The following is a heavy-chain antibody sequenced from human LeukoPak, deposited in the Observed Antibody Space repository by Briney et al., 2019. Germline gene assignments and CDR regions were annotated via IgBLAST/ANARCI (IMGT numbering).Heavy chain of an antibody. J-gene: IGHJ4*02. CDR3: ARDPGGYSYDFDY. D-gene: IGHD5-18*01. CDR1: GYTFTGYY. CDR2: INPNSGGT. V-gene: IGHV1-2*02. Sequence: ASVKVSCRASGYTFTGYYMHWVRQAPGQGLEWMGWINPNSGGTNYAQKFQGRVTMTRDTSISTAYMELSRLRSDDTAVYYCARDPGGYSYDFDYWGRGTPVTVSS.